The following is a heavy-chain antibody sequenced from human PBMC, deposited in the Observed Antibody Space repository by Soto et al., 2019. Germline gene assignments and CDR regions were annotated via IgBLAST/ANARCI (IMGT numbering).Heavy chain of an antibody. CDR2: VNPNSGGT. CDR3: ARDADDFWSGDYYYYGMDV. Sequence: VKVSCKASGYTFTGYYMHWVRQAPGQGLEWMGWVNPNSGGTNYAQKFQGWVTMTRDTSISTAYMELSRLRSDDTAVYYCARDADDFWSGDYYYYGMDVWGQGTTVTVSS. V-gene: IGHV1-2*04. CDR1: GYTFTGYY. D-gene: IGHD3-3*01. J-gene: IGHJ6*02.